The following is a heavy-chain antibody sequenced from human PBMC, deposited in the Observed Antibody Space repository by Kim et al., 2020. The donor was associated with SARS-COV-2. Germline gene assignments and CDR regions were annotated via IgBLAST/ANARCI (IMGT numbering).Heavy chain of an antibody. D-gene: IGHD3-9*01. CDR3: ARAGEVILRYFDWLSNPYNWFDP. CDR1: GFTFSSYS. CDR2: ISSSSSYI. Sequence: GGSLRLSCAASGFTFSSYSMNWVRQAPGKGLEWVSSISSSSSYIYYADSVKGRFTISRDNAKNSLYLQMNSLRAEDTAVYYCARAGEVILRYFDWLSNPYNWFDPWGQGTLVTVSS. V-gene: IGHV3-21*01. J-gene: IGHJ5*02.